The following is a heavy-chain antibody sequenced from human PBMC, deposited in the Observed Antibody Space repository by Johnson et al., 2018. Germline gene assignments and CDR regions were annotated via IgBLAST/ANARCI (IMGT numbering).Heavy chain of an antibody. D-gene: IGHD3-22*01. J-gene: IGHJ6*02. CDR1: GGTFNNYA. Sequence: VQLVESGAEVKKPGSSMKVSCKASGGTFNNYAISWVRQAPGQGLEWMGGIISIFDKTDYAQKFQGSVTITADASTNTAYMELSSRRAEDTAVYYCAREGSYDSGDYALKYYYGMDVWGQGTTVTVSS. V-gene: IGHV1-69*01. CDR3: AREGSYDSGDYALKYYYGMDV. CDR2: IISIFDKT.